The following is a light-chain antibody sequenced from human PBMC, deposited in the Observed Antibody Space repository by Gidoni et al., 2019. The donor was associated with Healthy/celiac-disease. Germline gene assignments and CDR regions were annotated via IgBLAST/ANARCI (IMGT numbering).Light chain of an antibody. CDR2: EVS. Sequence: QSALTQPPSVSGSPGQSVTISCTGTSSDVGSYNLVAWYQQPPGTAPKLMIYEVSNRPSGVPDRFSGSKSGNTASLTISGLQAEDEADYYCSSYTSSSTLVVGGGTKLTV. J-gene: IGLJ2*01. CDR3: SSYTSSSTLV. V-gene: IGLV2-18*02. CDR1: SSDVGSYNL.